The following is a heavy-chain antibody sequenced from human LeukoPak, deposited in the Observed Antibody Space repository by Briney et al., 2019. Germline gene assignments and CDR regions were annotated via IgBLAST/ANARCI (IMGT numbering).Heavy chain of an antibody. J-gene: IGHJ6*02. CDR3: ARDLHYYVAMDV. D-gene: IGHD3-10*02. CDR1: GFTLSGYG. Sequence: GGSLRLSCSASGFTLSGYGMHWVRQAPEKGLEYVSSISSSGGSTYYADSVKGRFTISRDNSKNTLFLQLHNLRVEDTALYYCARDLHYYVAMDVWGQGTTVTVSS. V-gene: IGHV3-64*04. CDR2: ISSSGGST.